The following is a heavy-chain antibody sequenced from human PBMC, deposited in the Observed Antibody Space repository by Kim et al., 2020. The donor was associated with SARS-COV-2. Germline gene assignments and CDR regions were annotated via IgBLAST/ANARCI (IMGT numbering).Heavy chain of an antibody. D-gene: IGHD2-2*01. V-gene: IGHV3-53*04. Sequence: GGSLRLSCAASGFTVSSNYMSWVRQAPGKGLEWVSVIYSGGSTYYADSVKGRFTISRHNSKNTLYLQMNSLRAEDTAVYYCARDRARDQLLAGGLFGMDVWGQGTTVTVSS. CDR2: IYSGGST. J-gene: IGHJ6*02. CDR1: GFTVSSNY. CDR3: ARDRARDQLLAGGLFGMDV.